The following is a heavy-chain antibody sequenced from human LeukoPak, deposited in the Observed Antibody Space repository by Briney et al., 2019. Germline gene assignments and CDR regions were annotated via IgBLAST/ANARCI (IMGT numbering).Heavy chain of an antibody. Sequence: VASVKVSRKASGYTFTGYYMHWVRQAPGQGLEWMGWINPNSGGTNYAQKFQGRVTMTRDTSISTAYMELSRLRSDDTAVYYCARAGENWNYYYFDYWGQGTLVTVSS. V-gene: IGHV1-2*02. CDR2: INPNSGGT. CDR1: GYTFTGYY. D-gene: IGHD1-7*01. CDR3: ARAGENWNYYYFDY. J-gene: IGHJ4*02.